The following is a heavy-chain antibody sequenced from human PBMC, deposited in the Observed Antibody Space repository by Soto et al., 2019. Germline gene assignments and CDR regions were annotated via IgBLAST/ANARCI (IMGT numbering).Heavy chain of an antibody. D-gene: IGHD3-10*01. V-gene: IGHV4-34*01. Sequence: SETLSLTCAVYGGSLSGYYWSWIRQPPGKGLEWIGEINHSGSTNYNPSLKSRVTISVDTSKNQFSLKLSSVTAADTAVSYCARGPSRATLLRGARRSLDYWGQATLVTVCS. J-gene: IGHJ4*02. CDR1: GGSLSGYY. CDR3: ARGPSRATLLRGARRSLDY. CDR2: INHSGST.